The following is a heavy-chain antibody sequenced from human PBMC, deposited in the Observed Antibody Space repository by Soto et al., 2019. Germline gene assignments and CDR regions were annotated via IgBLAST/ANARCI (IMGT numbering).Heavy chain of an antibody. J-gene: IGHJ4*02. CDR2: IKEDGSEK. Sequence: EVLLVESGGGLVQPGGSLRLSCAASGFTFSTFWMDWVRQAPGKGLEWVAKIKEDGSEKYYADSVKGRFIISRDNARNSVYLQRNSLRAEDTAGYYCARVRPGNYRDYWGQGTLVTVSS. CDR1: GFTFSTFW. V-gene: IGHV3-7*03. CDR3: ARVRPGNYRDY. D-gene: IGHD3-10*01.